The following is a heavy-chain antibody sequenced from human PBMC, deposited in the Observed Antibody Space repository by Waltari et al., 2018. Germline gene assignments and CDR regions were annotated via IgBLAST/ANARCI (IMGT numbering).Heavy chain of an antibody. CDR2: INHMGST. V-gene: IGHV4-34*01. D-gene: IGHD1-26*01. J-gene: IGHJ4*02. CDR3: ARARYLYYFDY. CDR1: GGSFSGYY. Sequence: QVQLQQWGAGLLKPSETLSLTCAVYGGSFSGYYWSWIRQPPGKGLEWIGEINHMGSTNYNPSLKRRVTISVDTSKNQFSLKLSSVTAADTAVYYCARARYLYYFDYWGQGTLVTVSS.